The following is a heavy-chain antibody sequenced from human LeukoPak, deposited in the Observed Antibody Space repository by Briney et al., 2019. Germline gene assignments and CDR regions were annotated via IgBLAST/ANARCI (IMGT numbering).Heavy chain of an antibody. Sequence: SETLSLTCTVSGDSINSYYWSWIRQPPGKGLEWIGYIYYSGSTNYNPSLKSRVTISVDTSKNQFYLKLSSVTAADTAVYYCARDYSQLGRFDPWGQGTLVTVSS. CDR3: ARDYSQLGRFDP. CDR1: GDSINSYY. D-gene: IGHD6-6*01. CDR2: IYYSGST. V-gene: IGHV4-59*01. J-gene: IGHJ5*02.